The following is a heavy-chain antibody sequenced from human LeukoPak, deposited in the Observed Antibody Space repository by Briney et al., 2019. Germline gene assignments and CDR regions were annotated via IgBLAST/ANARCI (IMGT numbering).Heavy chain of an antibody. CDR3: ATGVGVRVPFDL. V-gene: IGHV4-59*01. CDR2: IYDSGST. J-gene: IGHJ2*01. CDR1: GGSTSSYY. Sequence: SETLSLTCIVSGGSTSSYYWSWIRQPPGKGLEWIGYIYDSGSTNYNPSLKSRVTISVDTSKNQFSLKLSFVTAADTAVYYCATGVGVRVPFDLWGPGTLVIVSS. D-gene: IGHD1-26*01.